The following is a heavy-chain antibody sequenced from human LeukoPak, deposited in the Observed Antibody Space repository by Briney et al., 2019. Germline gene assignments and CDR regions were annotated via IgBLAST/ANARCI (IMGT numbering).Heavy chain of an antibody. CDR2: ISRTGTTI. Sequence: GGSLRLSCAASGFTFNSYTMNWVRQAPGKGLEWISYISRTGTTIYYADSVKGRFTISRDNAKNSLYLQMNSLRSEDTGLYFCARDLCSGDHGLTGWGQGTLLTVSS. D-gene: IGHD3-10*02. CDR3: ARDLCSGDHGLTG. V-gene: IGHV3-48*01. J-gene: IGHJ4*02. CDR1: GFTFNSYT.